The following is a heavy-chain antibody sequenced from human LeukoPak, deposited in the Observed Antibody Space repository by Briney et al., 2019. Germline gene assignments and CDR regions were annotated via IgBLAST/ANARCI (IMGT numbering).Heavy chain of an antibody. CDR1: GFTFDDYA. CDR3: AKGGGGRLIYYYYMDV. CDR2: IAWNSDNI. V-gene: IGHV3-9*03. D-gene: IGHD3-16*01. J-gene: IGHJ6*03. Sequence: GGSLRLSCAASGFTFDDYAMHWVRQAPGKGLEWVSGIAWNSDNIEYADSVKGRFTISRDNAKNSLYLQMNSLRAEDMALYYCAKGGGGRLIYYYYMDVWGKGTTVTVSS.